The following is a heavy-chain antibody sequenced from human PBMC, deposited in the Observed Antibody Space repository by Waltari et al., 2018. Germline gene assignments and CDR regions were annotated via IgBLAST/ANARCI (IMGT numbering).Heavy chain of an antibody. CDR2: INPNSGDT. D-gene: IGHD3-22*01. CDR3: ARFRYFDGNGYNENDAFDL. J-gene: IGHJ3*01. CDR1: GYTVIGFY. V-gene: IGHV1-2*02. Sequence: QVQLVQSGAEMKQPGASVKVSCVASGYTVIGFYIHRVRQAPGQGLEWMGWINPNSGDTGSSQNFQDRVTMTRDMSSSTAFMELTRLQSDDTAVYYCARFRYFDGNGYNENDAFDLWGQGTMVIVSA.